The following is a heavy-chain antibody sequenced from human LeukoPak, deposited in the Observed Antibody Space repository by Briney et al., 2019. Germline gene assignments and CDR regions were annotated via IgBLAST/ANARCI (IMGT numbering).Heavy chain of an antibody. Sequence: GGSLRLSCAASVFTFSNYWMSWVRQAPGKGLEWVANIKQDGSETYYVDSVKGRFTISRDNARNSVYLQMNSLRGEDTAVCYCARAVFDTIFGVVIWGQGTQVTVSS. CDR2: IKQDGSET. CDR3: ARAVFDTIFGVVI. V-gene: IGHV3-7*01. J-gene: IGHJ4*02. D-gene: IGHD3-3*01. CDR1: VFTFSNYW.